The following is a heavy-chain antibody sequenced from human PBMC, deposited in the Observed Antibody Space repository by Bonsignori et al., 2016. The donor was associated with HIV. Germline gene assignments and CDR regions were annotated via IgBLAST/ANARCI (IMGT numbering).Heavy chain of an antibody. Sequence: GGSLRLSCAASGFTFSSYSMNWVRQAPGKGLEWVSSISSSSSYIYYADSVKGRFTISRDNAKNSLYLQMNSLRAEDTAVYYCARDSLERYFDWSWTAHYYFDYWGQGTLVTVSS. CDR1: GFTFSSYS. V-gene: IGHV3-21*01. J-gene: IGHJ4*02. CDR2: ISSSSSYI. CDR3: ARDSLERYFDWSWTAHYYFDY. D-gene: IGHD3-9*01.